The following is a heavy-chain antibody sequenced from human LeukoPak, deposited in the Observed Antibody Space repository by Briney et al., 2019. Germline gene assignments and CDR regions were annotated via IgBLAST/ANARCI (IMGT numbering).Heavy chain of an antibody. V-gene: IGHV4-34*01. CDR1: GGSFSGYY. CDR2: INHSGST. Sequence: SETLSLTCAVYGGSFSGYYWSWIRQPPGKGLEWIGEINHSGSTNYNPSLKSRVTISVDTSKNQFSLKLSSVTAAVTAVYYCARGPKPLWITMVRGVILRYYYGMDVWGQGTTVTVSS. J-gene: IGHJ6*02. D-gene: IGHD3-10*01. CDR3: ARGPKPLWITMVRGVILRYYYGMDV.